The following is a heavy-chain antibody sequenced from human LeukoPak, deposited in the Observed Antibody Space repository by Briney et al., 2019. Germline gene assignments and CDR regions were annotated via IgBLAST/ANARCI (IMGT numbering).Heavy chain of an antibody. Sequence: PSETLSLTCTVSGGSISSSSYYWGWMRQPPGKGLEFIGYIYYSGNTNYNPSLKGRVTFSVDTSKNQFSLKLTSVTAADTAMYYCARMGLGGHGEFDYWGQGSLVTVSS. V-gene: IGHV4-61*05. J-gene: IGHJ4*02. CDR2: IYYSGNT. D-gene: IGHD3-10*01. CDR3: ARMGLGGHGEFDY. CDR1: GGSISSSSYY.